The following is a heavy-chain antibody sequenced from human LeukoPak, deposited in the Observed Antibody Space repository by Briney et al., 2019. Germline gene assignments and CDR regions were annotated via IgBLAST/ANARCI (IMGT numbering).Heavy chain of an antibody. J-gene: IGHJ4*02. Sequence: GGSLRLSCAAPGFTFITYAMTWVPQAPGKGLGWVSGISTSGDKTDYADSGKARFTSSRANSKNTLYLQMTSLRAEDTAEYYCARSAVGTSCCTAVDYWGQGTLVTVSS. V-gene: IGHV3-23*01. CDR1: GFTFITYA. CDR3: ARSAVGTSCCTAVDY. CDR2: ISTSGDKT. D-gene: IGHD1-26*01.